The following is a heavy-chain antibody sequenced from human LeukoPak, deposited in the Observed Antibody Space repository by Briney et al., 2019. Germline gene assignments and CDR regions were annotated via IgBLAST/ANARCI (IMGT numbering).Heavy chain of an antibody. CDR1: GFTFSSYS. J-gene: IGHJ4*02. V-gene: IGHV3-21*01. D-gene: IGHD3-9*01. Sequence: GGSLRLSCAASGFTFSSYSMNWVRQAPGKGLEWVSSISSSSSYIYYADSVKGRFTISRDNAKNSLYLQMISLRGDDTAVYYCARGGLRYFDWLFEDWGQETLVTVSS. CDR3: ARGGLRYFDWLFED. CDR2: ISSSSSYI.